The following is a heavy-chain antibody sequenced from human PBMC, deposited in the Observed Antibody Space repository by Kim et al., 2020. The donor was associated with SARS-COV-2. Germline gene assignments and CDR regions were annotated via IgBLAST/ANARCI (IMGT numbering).Heavy chain of an antibody. CDR2: VYYSGIS. V-gene: IGHV4-30-4*01. D-gene: IGHD3-10*01. CDR3: ARDPEGSGSLDF. CDR1: NASISSGDYY. Sequence: SETLSLTCSVSNASISSGDYYWSWIRQSPGKGLEWLGYVYYSGISYYNPSLKSRLTISVDTSLNQFSLRLRSVTAADTAVYYCARDPEGSGSLDFWGQGILVTVSS. J-gene: IGHJ4*02.